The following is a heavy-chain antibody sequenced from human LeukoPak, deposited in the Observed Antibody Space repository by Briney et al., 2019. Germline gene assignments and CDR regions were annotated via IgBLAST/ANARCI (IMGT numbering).Heavy chain of an antibody. CDR1: GYTFTSYY. V-gene: IGHV1-46*01. Sequence: ASVKVSYKASGYTFTSYYMHWVRQAPGQGLEWMGIINPSGGSTSYAQKFQGRVTMTRDTSTSTVYMELSSLRSEDTAVYYCARDKEPSGSYYFLPDGYWGQGTLVTVSS. J-gene: IGHJ4*02. CDR2: INPSGGST. D-gene: IGHD3-10*01. CDR3: ARDKEPSGSYYFLPDGY.